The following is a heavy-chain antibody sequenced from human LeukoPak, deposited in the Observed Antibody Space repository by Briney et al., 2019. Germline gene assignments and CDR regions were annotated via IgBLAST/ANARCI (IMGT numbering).Heavy chain of an antibody. CDR1: GGSISSSSYY. D-gene: IGHD5-18*01. V-gene: IGHV4-39*02. J-gene: IGHJ5*02. CDR2: IYYSGST. CDR3: ARDRTAYSYGVLDNWFDP. Sequence: PSETLSLTCTVSGGSISSSSYYWGWIRQPPGKGLEWIGIIYYSGSTYYNPSLKSRVTISVDTSKNQFSLKLSSVTAADTAVYYRARDRTAYSYGVLDNWFDPWGQGTLVTVSS.